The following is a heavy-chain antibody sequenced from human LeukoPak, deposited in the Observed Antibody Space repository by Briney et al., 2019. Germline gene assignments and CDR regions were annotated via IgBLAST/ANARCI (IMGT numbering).Heavy chain of an antibody. CDR3: ATKALVRLGELSFLP. J-gene: IGHJ5*02. V-gene: IGHV1-24*01. CDR2: FDPEDGET. D-gene: IGHD3-16*02. Sequence: ASVKVSCKVSGYTLTELSMHWVRQAPGKGLEWMGGFDPEDGETIYAQKFQGRVTMTEDTATDTAYMELSSLRSEDTAVYYCATKALVRLGELSFLPWGQGALVTVSS. CDR1: GYTLTELS.